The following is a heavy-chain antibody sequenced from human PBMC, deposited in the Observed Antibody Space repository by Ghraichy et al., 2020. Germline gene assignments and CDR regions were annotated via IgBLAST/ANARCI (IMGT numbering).Heavy chain of an antibody. CDR1: GYTFTSYG. CDR2: ISAYNGNT. Sequence: ASVKVSCKASGYTFTSYGISWVRQAPGQGLEWMGWISAYNGNTNYAQKLQGRVTMTTDTSTSTAYMELRSLRSDDTAVYYCARDADRSGWSNYYYYGMDVWGQGTTVTVSS. J-gene: IGHJ6*02. CDR3: ARDADRSGWSNYYYYGMDV. D-gene: IGHD6-19*01. V-gene: IGHV1-18*04.